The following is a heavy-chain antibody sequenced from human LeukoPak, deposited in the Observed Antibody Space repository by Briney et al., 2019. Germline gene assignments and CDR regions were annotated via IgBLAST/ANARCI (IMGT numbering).Heavy chain of an antibody. CDR3: ARDQYYYDSSAYLFDY. CDR1: GGSISSSSYY. Sequence: KSSETLSLTCTVSGGSISSSSYYWGWIRQPPGKGLEWIGSIYYSGSTYYNPSLKSRVTISVDTSKNQFSLKLSSVTAADTAVYYCARDQYYYDSSAYLFDYWGQGTLVTVSS. CDR2: IYYSGST. V-gene: IGHV4-39*07. D-gene: IGHD3-22*01. J-gene: IGHJ4*02.